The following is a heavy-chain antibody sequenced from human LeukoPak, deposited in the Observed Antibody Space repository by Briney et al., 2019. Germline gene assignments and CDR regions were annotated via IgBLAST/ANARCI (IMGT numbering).Heavy chain of an antibody. CDR1: GGSISSSSYY. Sequence: PSETLSLTCTVSGGSISSSSYYWGWIRQPPGKGLEWIGSIYYSGSTYYNPSLKSRVTISVDTSKNQFSLKLSSVTAADTAVYYCARVETAAGGHPGGAFDIWGQGTMVTVSS. CDR2: IYYSGST. V-gene: IGHV4-39*07. CDR3: ARVETAAGGHPGGAFDI. D-gene: IGHD6-13*01. J-gene: IGHJ3*02.